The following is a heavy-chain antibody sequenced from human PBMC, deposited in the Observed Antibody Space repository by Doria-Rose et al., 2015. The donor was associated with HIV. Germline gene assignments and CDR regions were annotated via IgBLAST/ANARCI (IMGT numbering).Heavy chain of an antibody. CDR1: GGSFSGYY. J-gene: IGHJ4*02. CDR3: ARERPRLDY. Sequence: QVQLQQLGAGLLKPSETLSLTCGVYGGSFSGYYWAWIRQPPGKGLEWIGEINDSGSTNYSPSLKSRVTISVDPSKSQFSLKLSSVTAADTAVYYCARERPRLDYWGQGTRGTGSA. V-gene: IGHV4-34*01. CDR2: INDSGST. D-gene: IGHD6-6*01.